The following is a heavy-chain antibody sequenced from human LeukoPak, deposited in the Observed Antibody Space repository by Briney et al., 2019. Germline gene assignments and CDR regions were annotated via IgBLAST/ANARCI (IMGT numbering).Heavy chain of an antibody. V-gene: IGHV1-8*01. Sequence: ASVKVSCKASGYTFTSYDINWVRQATGQGLEWMGWMNPNSGNTGYAQKFQGRVTMTRDTSISTAYMELSRLRSDDTAVYYCARDRQLVLEDWFDPWGQGTLVTVSS. CDR3: ARDRQLVLEDWFDP. CDR1: GYTFTSYD. D-gene: IGHD6-6*01. J-gene: IGHJ5*02. CDR2: MNPNSGNT.